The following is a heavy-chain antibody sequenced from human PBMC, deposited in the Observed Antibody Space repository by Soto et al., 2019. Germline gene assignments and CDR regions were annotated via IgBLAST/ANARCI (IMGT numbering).Heavy chain of an antibody. J-gene: IGHJ4*02. CDR3: ARSGGYSSSPSPYYFDY. Sequence: GESLKISCKGSGYSFTSYWIGWVRQMPGKGLEWMGIIYPGDSDTRYSPSFQGQVTISADKSISTAYLQWSSLKASDTATYYCARSGGYSSSPSPYYFDYWGQGTLVTVSS. CDR1: GYSFTSYW. CDR2: IYPGDSDT. V-gene: IGHV5-51*01. D-gene: IGHD6-6*01.